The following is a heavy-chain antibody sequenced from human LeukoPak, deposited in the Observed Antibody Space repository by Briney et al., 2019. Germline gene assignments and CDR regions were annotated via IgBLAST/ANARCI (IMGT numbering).Heavy chain of an antibody. CDR3: ARAPPYSSSWYVY. CDR2: INHSGST. Sequence: PSETLSLTCAVYGRSFSGYYWSWIRQPPGKGLEWIREINHSGSTNYNPSLKSRVTISVDTSKNQFSLKLSSVTAADTAVYYCARAPPYSSSWYVYWGQGTLVTVSS. D-gene: IGHD6-13*01. J-gene: IGHJ4*02. V-gene: IGHV4-34*01. CDR1: GRSFSGYY.